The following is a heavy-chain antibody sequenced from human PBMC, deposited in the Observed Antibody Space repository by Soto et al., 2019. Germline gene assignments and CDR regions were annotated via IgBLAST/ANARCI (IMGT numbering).Heavy chain of an antibody. V-gene: IGHV4-38-2*01. CDR2: IYQSGST. J-gene: IGHJ5*02. CDR3: AKNDSSGWFDP. CDR1: GYSIRSGDY. D-gene: IGHD3-22*01. Sequence: SETLSLTCAVSGYSIRSGDYWGWIRQPPGKGLELIGYIYQSGSTYYNPSLKSRVTISLDTSKKQFSLRLSSVTAADTAVYSCAKNDSSGWFDPWGQRPLVTVSS.